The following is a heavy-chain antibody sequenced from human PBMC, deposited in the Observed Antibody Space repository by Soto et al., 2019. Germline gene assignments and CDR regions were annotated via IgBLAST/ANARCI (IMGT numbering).Heavy chain of an antibody. Sequence: EVQLVESGGGLVQPGGSLRLSCAASGFTFSSYWMSWVRQAPGKGLEWVANIKQDGSEKYYVDSVKGRFTISRDNAKNSLYLQMNSLRAEDTAVYYCARDHLSSYGPHYYYYYGMDVWGQGTTVTVSS. CDR1: GFTFSSYW. V-gene: IGHV3-7*01. J-gene: IGHJ6*02. CDR3: ARDHLSSYGPHYYYYYGMDV. CDR2: IKQDGSEK. D-gene: IGHD5-18*01.